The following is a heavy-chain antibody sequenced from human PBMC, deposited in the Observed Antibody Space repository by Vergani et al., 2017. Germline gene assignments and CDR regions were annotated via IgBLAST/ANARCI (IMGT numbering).Heavy chain of an antibody. D-gene: IGHD3-16*01. V-gene: IGHV3-30*02. CDR3: AKHFRGWGIDY. CDR1: GFTLSNYD. CDR2: IQFDGSNQ. J-gene: IGHJ4*02. Sequence: QVQLVESGGGVVQRGGSLRLYCATSGFTLSNYDMQWIRQGPGKGLEFVAFIQFDGSNQYYADSVKGRFTLSRDFSKNTLYLQMNSLRTDDTATYYCAKHFRGWGIDYWGQGTQVIV.